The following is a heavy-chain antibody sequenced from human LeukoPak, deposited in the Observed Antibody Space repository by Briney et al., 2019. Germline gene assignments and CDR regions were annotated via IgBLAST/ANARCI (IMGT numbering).Heavy chain of an antibody. CDR3: ARHDYGDYGTFDI. Sequence: SETLSLTCSVSGGSINTHNNYWGWIRQPPGKGLEWIGTIYYSGATFYNPSLQSRVTLSVDTSKNLFSLKLSSVTAADTAVYYCARHDYGDYGTFDIWGQGTMVTVSS. J-gene: IGHJ3*02. CDR1: GGSINTHNNY. V-gene: IGHV4-39*01. D-gene: IGHD4-17*01. CDR2: IYYSGAT.